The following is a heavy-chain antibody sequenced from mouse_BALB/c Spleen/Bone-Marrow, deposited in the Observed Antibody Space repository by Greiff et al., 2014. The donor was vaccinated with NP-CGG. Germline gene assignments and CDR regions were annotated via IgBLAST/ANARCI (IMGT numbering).Heavy chain of an antibody. Sequence: VQLQQSGPELVKPGASVKMSCKASGYTFTSYVIHWVKQKPGQGLEWIGYINPYNDATKFNERFKGKATLTSDKSSSTAYMVLSSLTSEDAAVYYCAREGVDYCDYWGQGTTLTVSS. CDR2: INPYNDAT. CDR3: AREGVDYCDY. CDR1: GYTFTSYV. J-gene: IGHJ2*01. V-gene: IGHV1-14*01.